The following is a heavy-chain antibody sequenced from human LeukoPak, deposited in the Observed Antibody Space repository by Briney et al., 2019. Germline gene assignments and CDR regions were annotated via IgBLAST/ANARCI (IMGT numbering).Heavy chain of an antibody. CDR1: GFTFSNYW. V-gene: IGHV3-74*01. D-gene: IGHD5-12*01. Sequence: GGSLRLSCAASGFTFSNYWMHWVRQAPGKGLVWVSRINSDGINTSYADSVKGRFTISRDNAKNTLNLQMNSLRAEDTAVYYCAIFGGYSGYDYEFDYWGQGTLVTVSS. J-gene: IGHJ4*02. CDR3: AIFGGYSGYDYEFDY. CDR2: INSDGINT.